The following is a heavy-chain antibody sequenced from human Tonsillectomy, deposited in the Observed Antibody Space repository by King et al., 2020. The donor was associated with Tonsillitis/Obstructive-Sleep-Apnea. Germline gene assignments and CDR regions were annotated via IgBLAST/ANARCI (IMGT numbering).Heavy chain of an antibody. Sequence: VQLVESGGGVVQPGGSLRLSCAASGFTFDDYAMHWVRQAPGKGLEWVSLISGDGGSTYYADSVKGRFTISRDNSKNSLYLQMNSLRTEDTAVYYCAKDVIDSSGFYVRKWGQGTLVTVSS. D-gene: IGHD3-22*01. CDR2: ISGDGGST. CDR3: AKDVIDSSGFYVRK. CDR1: GFTFDDYA. V-gene: IGHV3-43*02. J-gene: IGHJ4*02.